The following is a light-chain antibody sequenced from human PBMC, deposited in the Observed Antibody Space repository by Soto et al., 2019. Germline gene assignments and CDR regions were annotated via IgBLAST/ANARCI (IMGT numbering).Light chain of an antibody. V-gene: IGKV3-15*01. J-gene: IGKJ5*01. CDR1: PSISDT. Sequence: EIVMTQSPATLSVSPGGRATLSCGASPSISDTLAWYKQKHGQAPRLLIYSASRGATGFAARCSGSGSRTDFTLTISSLQSEDFPVYYCQQRSNWPITFGQGTRLEIK. CDR3: QQRSNWPIT. CDR2: SAS.